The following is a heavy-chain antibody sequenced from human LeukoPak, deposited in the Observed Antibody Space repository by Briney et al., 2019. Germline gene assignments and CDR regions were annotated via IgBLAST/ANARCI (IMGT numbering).Heavy chain of an antibody. Sequence: SETLSLTCTVSGGSISSGDYYWSWIRQPPGKGLEWIGYIYYSGSTYYNPSLKSRVTISVDTSKNQFSLKLSSVTAADTAVYYCARRYGSGSWGYFDYWGQGTLVTVSS. D-gene: IGHD3-10*01. V-gene: IGHV4-30-4*01. CDR2: IYYSGST. CDR1: GGSISSGDYY. J-gene: IGHJ4*02. CDR3: ARRYGSGSWGYFDY.